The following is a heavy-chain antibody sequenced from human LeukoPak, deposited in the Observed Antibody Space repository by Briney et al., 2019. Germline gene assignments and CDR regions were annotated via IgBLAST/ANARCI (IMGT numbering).Heavy chain of an antibody. V-gene: IGHV3-48*04. J-gene: IGHJ4*02. Sequence: GGSLRLSCAASGFTFSSYSMNWVRQAPGKGLEWISYISGRSSGIAYADSVKGRFTISRDNAKNSLFLQMNSLRAEDTAVYYCATPDYGDYGGVYWGQGTLVTVSS. D-gene: IGHD4-17*01. CDR2: ISGRSSGI. CDR1: GFTFSSYS. CDR3: ATPDYGDYGGVY.